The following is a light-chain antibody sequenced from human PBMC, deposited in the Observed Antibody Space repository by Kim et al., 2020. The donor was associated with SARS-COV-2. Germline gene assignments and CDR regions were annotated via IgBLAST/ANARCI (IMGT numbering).Light chain of an antibody. CDR1: SSDVVGYNF. Sequence: GQSVAIACTGTSSDVVGYNFVSWCQQHPGKAPKLVIYDVTKRPSGVSNRFSGSKSGNTASLTISGLQAEDEADYYCSSSTPNTTPLFGGGTQLTVL. V-gene: IGLV2-14*03. J-gene: IGLJ2*01. CDR3: SSSTPNTTPL. CDR2: DVT.